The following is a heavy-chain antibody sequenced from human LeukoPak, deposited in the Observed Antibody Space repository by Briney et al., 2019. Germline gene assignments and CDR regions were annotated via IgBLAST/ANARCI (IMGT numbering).Heavy chain of an antibody. CDR3: AKSGGYGLIDY. V-gene: IGHV4-39*01. Sequence: SETLSLTCAVSGASISGSGYYWGWIRQPPGKGLEWIGNIYYSGSTYYNASLQSRVTISIDMSKNEFSLRLNSVTAADAAMYYCAKSGGYGLIDYWGQGTLVTVSS. CDR2: IYYSGST. D-gene: IGHD1-26*01. CDR1: GASISGSGYY. J-gene: IGHJ4*02.